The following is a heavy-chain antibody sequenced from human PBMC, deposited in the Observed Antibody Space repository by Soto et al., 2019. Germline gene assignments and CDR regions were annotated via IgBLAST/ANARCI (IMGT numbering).Heavy chain of an antibody. J-gene: IGHJ5*02. CDR1: WLSFNNGRLG. V-gene: IGHV2-26*01. D-gene: IGHD2-2*01. Sequence: SRPTLVNPTETLTLTCTVSWLSFNNGRLGVSWIRQPPGKALEWLAHIFSNDEKSYSTSLKSRLTISKDNSRNQVVLTMTNVDPVDSGTYYCALIKDCSRTDCYLASFDPWGQGTLVTVSS. CDR2: IFSNDEK. CDR3: ALIKDCSRTDCYLASFDP.